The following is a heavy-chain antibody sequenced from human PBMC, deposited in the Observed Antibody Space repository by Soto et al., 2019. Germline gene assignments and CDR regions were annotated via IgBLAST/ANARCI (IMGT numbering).Heavy chain of an antibody. CDR2: ISYDGSNK. J-gene: IGHJ4*02. Sequence: GGSLRLSCAAAGFTFSSYGMHWVRQAPGKGLEWVAVISYDGSNKYYVDSVKGRFTISRDNSKNTLYLQMNSLRAEDTAVYYCAKNSHPTIWFGELTFDYWGQGTLVTVSS. CDR3: AKNSHPTIWFGELTFDY. V-gene: IGHV3-30*18. CDR1: GFTFSSYG. D-gene: IGHD3-10*01.